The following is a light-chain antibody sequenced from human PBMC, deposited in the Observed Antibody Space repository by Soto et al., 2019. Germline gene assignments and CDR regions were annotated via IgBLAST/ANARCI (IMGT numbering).Light chain of an antibody. CDR1: TAHSSYL. CDR2: VNSDGSH. CDR3: QTWASGIRV. Sequence: QPVLTQSPSASASLGASVKLTCTLTTAHSSYLIAWHQQQPEKGPRYLMKVNSDGSHIKGDGIPDRFSGSSSGAERYLTISSLQSEDEADYYCQTWASGIRVFGGGTKLTVL. J-gene: IGLJ3*02. V-gene: IGLV4-69*01.